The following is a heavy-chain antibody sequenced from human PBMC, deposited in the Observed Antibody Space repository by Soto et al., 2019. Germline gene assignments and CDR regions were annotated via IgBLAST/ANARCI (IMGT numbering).Heavy chain of an antibody. V-gene: IGHV3-23*01. D-gene: IGHD1-1*01. CDR3: AKVEGHPVECWYRDF. CDR2: IHGGGGAT. CDR1: GFTFSAYA. J-gene: IGHJ2*01. Sequence: EVQLLESGGGLVQPGGSLRLSCAASGFTFSAYAMGWVRQAPGKGLEWVSTIHGGGGATHYADSVKGRFTISRDDSKNTLYAQMDSLRAEDTAVYCCAKVEGHPVECWYRDFWGGGTLVPVSS.